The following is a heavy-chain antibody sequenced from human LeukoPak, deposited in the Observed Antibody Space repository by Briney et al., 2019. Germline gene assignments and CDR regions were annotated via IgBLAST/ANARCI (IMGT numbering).Heavy chain of an antibody. Sequence: VASVKVSCKASGGAFSSYAISWVRQAPGQGLEWMGRIIPILGIANYAQKFQGRVTITADKSTSTAYMELSSLRSEDTAVYYCAIGVRGEPDYWGQGTLVTVSS. CDR3: AIGVRGEPDY. J-gene: IGHJ4*02. V-gene: IGHV1-69*04. CDR1: GGAFSSYA. CDR2: IIPILGIA. D-gene: IGHD3-10*01.